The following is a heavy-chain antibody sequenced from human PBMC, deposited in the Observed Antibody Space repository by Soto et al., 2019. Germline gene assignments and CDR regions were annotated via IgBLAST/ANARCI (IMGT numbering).Heavy chain of an antibody. CDR2: IYPGDSDT. D-gene: IGHD1-26*01. V-gene: IGHV5-51*01. J-gene: IGHJ6*02. Sequence: EVQLVQSGAEVKKPGESLKISCKGSGYSFTSYWIGWVRQMPGKGLEWMGIIYPGDSDTRYSPSFQGQVTISADKSISTAYLQWSSLKASDTAMYYCARHSSGGTWRYYYYGMDVWGQGTTVTVSS. CDR1: GYSFTSYW. CDR3: ARHSSGGTWRYYYYGMDV.